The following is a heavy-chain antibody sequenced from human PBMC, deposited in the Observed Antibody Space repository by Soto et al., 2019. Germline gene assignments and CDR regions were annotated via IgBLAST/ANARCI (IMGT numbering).Heavy chain of an antibody. CDR2: IIPILGIA. CDR3: ARSGSGSLADY. CDR1: GGTFSSYT. J-gene: IGHJ4*02. V-gene: IGHV1-69*02. D-gene: IGHD3-10*01. Sequence: ASVKVSCKASGGTFSSYTISWVRQAPRQGLEWMGRIIPILGIANNAKKYKGRVTITADKSTSTAYMELSSLRSEDTAVYYCARSGSGSLADYWGQGTLVTGSS.